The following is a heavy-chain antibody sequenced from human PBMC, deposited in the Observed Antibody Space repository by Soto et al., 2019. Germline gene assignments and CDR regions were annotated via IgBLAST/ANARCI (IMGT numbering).Heavy chain of an antibody. Sequence: ASVKVSCKASGYTFTGYYMHWVRQAPGQGLEWMGWINPNSGGTNYAQKFQGWVTMTRDTSISTAYMELSRLRSDDTAVYYCARDRDGSSWDNFDYWGQGTLVTVSS. CDR3: ARDRDGSSWDNFDY. V-gene: IGHV1-2*04. J-gene: IGHJ4*02. D-gene: IGHD6-13*01. CDR1: GYTFTGYY. CDR2: INPNSGGT.